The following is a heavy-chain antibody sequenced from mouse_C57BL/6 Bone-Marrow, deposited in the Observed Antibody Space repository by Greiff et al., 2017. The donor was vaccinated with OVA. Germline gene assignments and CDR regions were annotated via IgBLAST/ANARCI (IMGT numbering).Heavy chain of an antibody. Sequence: EVQLQQSGAELVRPGASVKLSCTASGFNIKDDYMHWVKQRPEQGLEWIGWIDPENGDSEYASKFQGKATITADTSSNTAYLQLSSLTSEDTAVYYCTTEGITTAGAMDDWGQGTSVTVSS. J-gene: IGHJ4*01. CDR1: GFNIKDDY. CDR3: TTEGITTAGAMDD. D-gene: IGHD1-2*01. CDR2: IDPENGDS. V-gene: IGHV14-4*01.